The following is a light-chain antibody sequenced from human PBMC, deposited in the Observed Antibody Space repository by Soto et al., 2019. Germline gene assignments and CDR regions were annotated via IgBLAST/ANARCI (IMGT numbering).Light chain of an antibody. CDR3: QQYNSYSPWT. CDR1: QSISSW. CDR2: KAS. Sequence: IEMTQSPSSVSASVGDRVTITCRASQSISSWLAWYQQKPGKAPKLLIYKASSLESGVPSRFSGSGSGTEFTLTISSLQPDDFATYYCQQYNSYSPWTFGQGTKVDIK. J-gene: IGKJ1*01. V-gene: IGKV1-5*03.